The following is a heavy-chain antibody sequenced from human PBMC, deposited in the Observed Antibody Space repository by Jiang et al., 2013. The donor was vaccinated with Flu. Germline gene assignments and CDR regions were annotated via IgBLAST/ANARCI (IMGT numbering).Heavy chain of an antibody. CDR3: ARGVGYDILTGYYYFDY. Sequence: GPGLVKPSETLSLTCTVSGGSISSYYWSWIRQPPGKGLEWIGYIYYSGSTNYNPSLKSRVTISVDTSKNQFSLKLSSVTAADTAVYYCARGVGYDILTGYYYFDYWGQGTLVTVSS. D-gene: IGHD3-9*01. CDR1: GGSISSYY. J-gene: IGHJ4*02. CDR2: IYYSGST. V-gene: IGHV4-59*01.